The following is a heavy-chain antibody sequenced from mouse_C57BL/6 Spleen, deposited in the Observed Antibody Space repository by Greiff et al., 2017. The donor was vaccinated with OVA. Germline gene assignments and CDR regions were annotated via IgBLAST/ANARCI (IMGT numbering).Heavy chain of an antibody. CDR3: ARSGLGHAMDY. D-gene: IGHD4-1*01. CDR2: IYPGDGDT. V-gene: IGHV1-80*01. J-gene: IGHJ4*01. CDR1: GYAFSSYW. Sequence: LVESGAELVKPGASVKISCKASGYAFSSYWMNWVKQRPGKGLEWIGQIYPGDGDTNYNGKFKGKATLTADKSSSTAYMQLSSLTSEDSAVYFCARSGLGHAMDYWGQGTSVTVSS.